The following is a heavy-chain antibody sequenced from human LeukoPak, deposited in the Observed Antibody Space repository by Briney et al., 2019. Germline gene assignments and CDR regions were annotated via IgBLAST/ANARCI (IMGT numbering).Heavy chain of an antibody. Sequence: GASVKVSCKASGYTFTSYAFSWVRQAPGQGLEWMGWINTYNGNTDYAQKLQGRVTMTTDTSTSTAYMELRSLRSDDTAVYYCARHSSHSRFDYWDQGTLVTVSS. J-gene: IGHJ4*02. CDR3: ARHSSHSRFDY. CDR2: INTYNGNT. V-gene: IGHV1-18*01. CDR1: GYTFTSYA. D-gene: IGHD3-22*01.